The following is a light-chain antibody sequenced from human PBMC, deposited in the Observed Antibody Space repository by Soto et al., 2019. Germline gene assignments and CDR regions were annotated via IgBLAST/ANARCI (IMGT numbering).Light chain of an antibody. CDR2: EDD. V-gene: IGLV6-57*04. J-gene: IGLJ2*01. CDR1: SGSIGSNS. Sequence: NFMLTQPHSVSESPGKTVTLSCTRSSGSIGSNSVQWYQQRPGSAPTTVIYEDDQRPSGVPNRFAGSIDRSSNSASLTISGLQTEDEADYYCQSYDTHTVVFGGGTKVTVL. CDR3: QSYDTHTVV.